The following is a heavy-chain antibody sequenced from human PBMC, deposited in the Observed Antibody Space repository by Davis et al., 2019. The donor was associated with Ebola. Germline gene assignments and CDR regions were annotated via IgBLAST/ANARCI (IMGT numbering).Heavy chain of an antibody. J-gene: IGHJ4*02. Sequence: PGGSLRLSCAASGFTFSNNWMSWVRQAPGKGLEWVAKIKQDGSEKYYADSVKGRFTISRDNAKNSLYLQMNSLRAEDTAVYYCARGPNGDYEGGPEWGQGTLVTVSS. CDR3: ARGPNGDYEGGPE. D-gene: IGHD4-17*01. CDR2: IKQDGSEK. CDR1: GFTFSNNW. V-gene: IGHV3-7*01.